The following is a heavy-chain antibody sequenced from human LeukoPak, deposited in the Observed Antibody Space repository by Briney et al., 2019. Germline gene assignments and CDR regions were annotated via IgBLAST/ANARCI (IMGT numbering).Heavy chain of an antibody. CDR1: GGSIISSSYY. D-gene: IGHD3-10*01. CDR3: ARHYGSGSYYSNWFDP. CDR2: IYYSGST. V-gene: IGHV4-39*01. J-gene: IGHJ5*02. Sequence: SETLSLTCTVSGGSIISSSYYWGWIRQPPGKGLEWMGSIYYSGSTYYNPSLKSRVTISVDTSKNQFSLKLSSVTAADTAVYYCARHYGSGSYYSNWFDPWGQGTLVTVSS.